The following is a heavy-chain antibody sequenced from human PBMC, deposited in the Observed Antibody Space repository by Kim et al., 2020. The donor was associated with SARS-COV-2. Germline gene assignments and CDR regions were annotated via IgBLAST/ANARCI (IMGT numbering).Heavy chain of an antibody. CDR3: ERGYSYGFDY. CDR2: ISRSSSII. CDR1: GFTGYS. Sequence: GGSLRLSCAASGFTGYSMNWVRQAPGKGLEWVSYISRSSSIIYYADSVKGRFTIPRDNAKNSLYLQMNSLRDEDTAVYYCERGYSYGFDYWGQGTLVTVSS. D-gene: IGHD5-18*01. J-gene: IGHJ4*02. V-gene: IGHV3-48*02.